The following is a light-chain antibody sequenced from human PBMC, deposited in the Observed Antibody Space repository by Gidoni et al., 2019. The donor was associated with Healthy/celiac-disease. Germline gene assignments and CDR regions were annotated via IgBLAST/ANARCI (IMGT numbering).Light chain of an antibody. CDR1: QRVSSY. CDR2: DAS. V-gene: IGKV3-11*01. J-gene: IGKJ3*01. Sequence: EIVLTQSPATLSLSPGERATLSCRASQRVSSYLAWYQQKPGQAPRLLIYDASNRATGIPARFSGSGSGTDFTLTISSLEPEDFAVYYCQQRSNWPPETFXPXTKVDIK. CDR3: QQRSNWPPET.